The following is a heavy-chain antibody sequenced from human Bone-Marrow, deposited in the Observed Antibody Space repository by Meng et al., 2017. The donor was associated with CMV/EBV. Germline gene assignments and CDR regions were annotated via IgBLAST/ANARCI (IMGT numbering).Heavy chain of an antibody. CDR2: IYHSGST. V-gene: IGHV4-4*02. D-gene: IGHD3-10*01. J-gene: IGHJ6*01. Sequence: SCAVSGGSISSSNWWSWVRQPPGKGLEWIGEIYHSGSTNYNPSLKSRVTISVDKSKNQFSLKLSSVTAADTAVYYCARADGSGSSYYYYYGMDVWGQGTTVTVSS. CDR3: ARADGSGSSYYYYYGMDV. CDR1: GGSISSSNW.